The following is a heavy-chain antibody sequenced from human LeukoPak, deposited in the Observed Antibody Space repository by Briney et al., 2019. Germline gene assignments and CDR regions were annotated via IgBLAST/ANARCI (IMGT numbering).Heavy chain of an antibody. Sequence: ESGPRLVKPSETLSLTCTVSGGSISSYYWSWIRQPPGKGLEWIGYISYSGNSNYNPSLKSRVTISVDTSKNQFSLKLSSVTAANTAVYYCARDGGTSYDFWSGYYYWGQGTLVTVSS. CDR3: ARDGGTSYDFWSGYYY. CDR1: GGSISSYY. CDR2: ISYSGNS. V-gene: IGHV4-59*01. J-gene: IGHJ4*02. D-gene: IGHD3-3*01.